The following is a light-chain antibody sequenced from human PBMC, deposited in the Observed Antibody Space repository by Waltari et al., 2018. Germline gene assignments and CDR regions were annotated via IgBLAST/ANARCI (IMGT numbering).Light chain of an antibody. CDR3: QQYGSSQHLT. Sequence: EIVLTQSPATLSLSPGERAILSCRASQSLNNFIAWYQQKPGQAPRLLIYDASSRATGIPDRFSGSGSGTDFTLTISRLEPEDFAVYYCQQYGSSQHLTFGGGTKVEIK. CDR1: QSLNNF. V-gene: IGKV3-20*01. J-gene: IGKJ4*01. CDR2: DAS.